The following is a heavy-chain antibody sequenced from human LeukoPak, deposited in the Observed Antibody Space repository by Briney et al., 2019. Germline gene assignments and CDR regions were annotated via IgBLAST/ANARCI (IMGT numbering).Heavy chain of an antibody. CDR3: ARAFSVSAGFDI. D-gene: IGHD2-15*01. CDR1: GYSFTNYY. J-gene: IGHJ3*02. Sequence: ASVKVSCKASGYSFTNYYMHWVRQAPGQGLEWMGIINPTGGSTCYAQKFQGRVTMTRDTSTSTVYMELSSLRSEDTAMYYCARAFSVSAGFDIWGQGTMVTVSS. V-gene: IGHV1-46*01. CDR2: INPTGGST.